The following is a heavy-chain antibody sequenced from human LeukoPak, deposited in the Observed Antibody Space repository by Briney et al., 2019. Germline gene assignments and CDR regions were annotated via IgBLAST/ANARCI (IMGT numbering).Heavy chain of an antibody. CDR1: GFTFSSYG. CDR3: ARAPGVRYYYYMDV. J-gene: IGHJ6*03. CDR2: IRYDGSNK. V-gene: IGHV3-30*02. Sequence: GGSLRLSCAASGFTFSSYGMHWVRQAPGKGVEWVAFIRYDGSNKYYADSVKGRFTISRDNSKNTLYLQMNSLRAEDTALYYCARAPGVRYYYYMDVWGKGTTVTVSS. D-gene: IGHD2-8*01.